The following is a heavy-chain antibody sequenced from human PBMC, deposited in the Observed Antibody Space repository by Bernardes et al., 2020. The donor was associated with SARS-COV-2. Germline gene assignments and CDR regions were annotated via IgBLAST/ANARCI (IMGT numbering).Heavy chain of an antibody. CDR1: GGSFSCYL. CDR3: ARAKGVVTYRVWFYP. D-gene: IGHD3-22*01. Sequence: SETLSLTCAVYGGSFSCYLWSWIRQPPGKGLEWIGEVNDSGNTNYNPSLKSRITISVDTSKNQFSLKLRSVTAADTAVYYWARAKGVVTYRVWFYPWGQGTLVTVSS. CDR2: VNDSGNT. J-gene: IGHJ5*02. V-gene: IGHV4-34*01.